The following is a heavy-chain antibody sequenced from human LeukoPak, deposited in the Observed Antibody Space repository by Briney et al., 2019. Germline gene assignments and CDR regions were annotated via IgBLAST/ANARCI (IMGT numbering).Heavy chain of an antibody. V-gene: IGHV4-39*01. CDR2: IYYSGST. Sequence: SETLSLTCTVSGDSITTRSYYWGWIRQPPGKGLEWIGIIYYSGSTYYNPSLKGRVTISVDTSKNQFSLKLSSVTAADTAVYYCARAFRARYFDLWGRGTLVTVSS. J-gene: IGHJ2*01. D-gene: IGHD2/OR15-2a*01. CDR1: GDSITTRSYY. CDR3: ARAFRARYFDL.